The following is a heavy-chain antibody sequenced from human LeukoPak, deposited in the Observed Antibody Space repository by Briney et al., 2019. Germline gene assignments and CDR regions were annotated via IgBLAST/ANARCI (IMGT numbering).Heavy chain of an antibody. Sequence: GGSLRLSCAASGFTFSSYSMNWVRQAPGKGLEWVSAISGSGGSTYYADSVKGRFTISRDNSKNTLYLQMNSLRAEDTAVYYCAKDGDGTYYDFWSGYYTGTFFDYWGQGTLVTVSS. D-gene: IGHD3-3*01. CDR2: ISGSGGST. V-gene: IGHV3-23*01. CDR3: AKDGDGTYYDFWSGYYTGTFFDY. J-gene: IGHJ4*02. CDR1: GFTFSSYS.